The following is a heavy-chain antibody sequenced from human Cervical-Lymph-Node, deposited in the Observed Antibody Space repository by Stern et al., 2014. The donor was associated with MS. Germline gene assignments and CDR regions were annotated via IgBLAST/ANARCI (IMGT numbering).Heavy chain of an antibody. CDR2: VFESGSP. CDR3: ARGSSGGSGYGMDV. J-gene: IGHJ6*02. CDR1: GDSVSRRNL. V-gene: IGHV4-4*02. D-gene: IGHD2-15*01. Sequence: QLQLQESGPGLVKPSGTLSLPCAVSGDSVSRRNLWHLVRQSPGKGMQWVGKVFESGSPHSTPSLKCLFNISIDRAKTHFPLILTSVTAADTAVYYCARGSSGGSGYGMDVWGQGTTIIVSS.